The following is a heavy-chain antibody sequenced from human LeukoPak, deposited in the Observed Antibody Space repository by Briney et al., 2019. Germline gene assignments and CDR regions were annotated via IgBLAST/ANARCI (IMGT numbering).Heavy chain of an antibody. J-gene: IGHJ4*02. CDR3: ARVCGSYYFDS. V-gene: IGHV3-48*03. CDR1: GFTFSSYE. CDR2: ISSSGSTI. D-gene: IGHD3-16*01. Sequence: HSGGSLRLSCAASGFTFSSYEMNWVRQAPGKGREWVSYISSSGSTIYYADSVKGRLTISRDNAKNSLYLQMNSLRAEDTAVYYCARVCGSYYFDSGGQGTLVTVSS.